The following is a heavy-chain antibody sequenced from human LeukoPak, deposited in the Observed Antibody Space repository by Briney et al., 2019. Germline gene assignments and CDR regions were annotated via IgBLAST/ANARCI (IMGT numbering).Heavy chain of an antibody. V-gene: IGHV1-69*06. D-gene: IGHD2-2*01. CDR1: GGTFSSYA. CDR2: IIPIFGTA. CDR3: ARDRGSQIISSTSWSLGY. Sequence: SAKVSCKASGGTFSSYAISWVRQAPGQGLEWMGGIIPIFGTANYAQKFQGRVTITADKSTSTAYMELSSLRSEDTAVYYCARDRGSQIISSTSWSLGYWGQGTLVTVSS. J-gene: IGHJ4*02.